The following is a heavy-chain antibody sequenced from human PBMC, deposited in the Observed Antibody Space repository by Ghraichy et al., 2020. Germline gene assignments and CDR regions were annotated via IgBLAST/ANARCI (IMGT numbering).Heavy chain of an antibody. J-gene: IGHJ4*02. CDR2: VYYTGTT. CDR1: GDSISGYY. CDR3: ARGGGYASY. Sequence: PETLSLTCAVSGDSISGYYWTWIRQPPGKGLEWIAHVYYTGTTEYNPSLMSRVTISVDTSKNQFSLKLTSLTAADTAVYYCARGGGYASYWGQGSLVTVSS. V-gene: IGHV4-59*01. D-gene: IGHD3-16*01.